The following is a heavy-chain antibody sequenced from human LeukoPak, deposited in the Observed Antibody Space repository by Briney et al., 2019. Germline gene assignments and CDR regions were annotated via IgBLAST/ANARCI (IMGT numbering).Heavy chain of an antibody. V-gene: IGHV3-23*01. Sequence: GGSLRLSCVGSGFYFSHYPMSWVRQTPGKGLQWVSSISGGGGGTHYAGAVKGRFTISRDNAKDTLYLQMDFLRGDDTAVYYCTTDKQQLTRPDFDYWGQGTLVTVSS. CDR1: GFYFSHYP. CDR2: ISGGGGGT. CDR3: TTDKQQLTRPDFDY. J-gene: IGHJ4*02. D-gene: IGHD6-13*01.